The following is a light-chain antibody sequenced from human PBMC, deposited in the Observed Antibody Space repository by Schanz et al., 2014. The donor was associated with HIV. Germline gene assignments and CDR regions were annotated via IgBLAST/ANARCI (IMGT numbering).Light chain of an antibody. CDR1: SSDVGTYKY. CDR2: DVS. CDR3: SSYTSRSTVV. Sequence: QSVLTQPASVSGSPGQSITISCTGTSSDVGTYKYVSWYQQYPGKAPKLIIYDVSNRPSGVSNRFSGSKSGNTASLTISGLQGGDEADYYCSSYTSRSTVVFGGGTKLTVL. V-gene: IGLV2-14*01. J-gene: IGLJ2*01.